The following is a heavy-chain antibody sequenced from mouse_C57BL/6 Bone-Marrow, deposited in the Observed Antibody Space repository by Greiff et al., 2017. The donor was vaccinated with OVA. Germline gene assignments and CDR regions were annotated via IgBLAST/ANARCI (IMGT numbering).Heavy chain of an antibody. J-gene: IGHJ1*03. D-gene: IGHD1-1*01. CDR3: ARCPIYYFHWYFDV. CDR2: IDPFDSYT. Sequence: QVQLQQPGAELVMPGASVKLSCKASGYTFTSYWMHWVKQRPGQGLELIGEIDPFDSYTNYNQKFKGKSTLTVDKSSSTAYMQLSRLTSEDSAVYYCARCPIYYFHWYFDVGGTGTAATV. V-gene: IGHV1-69*01. CDR1: GYTFTSYW.